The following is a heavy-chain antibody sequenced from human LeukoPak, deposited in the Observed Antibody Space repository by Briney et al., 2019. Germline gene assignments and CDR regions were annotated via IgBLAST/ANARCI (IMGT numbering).Heavy chain of an antibody. CDR2: INSDETST. J-gene: IGHJ3*02. CDR3: VRRTYYYDSSGYHDAFDT. V-gene: IGHV3-74*01. CDR1: GFTFSNYW. Sequence: PGGSLRLSCAASGFTFSNYWMHWVRQAPGEGLVWVSRINSDETSTSYADSVKGRFTISRDNAKNTLYLQMNSLRAEDTAVYYCVRRTYYYDSSGYHDAFDTRGQGTMVTVSS. D-gene: IGHD3-22*01.